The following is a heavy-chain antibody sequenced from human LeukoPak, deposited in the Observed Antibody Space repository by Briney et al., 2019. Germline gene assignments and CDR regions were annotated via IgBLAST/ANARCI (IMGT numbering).Heavy chain of an antibody. CDR1: GGSISSYY. CDR3: ARCSYSSGCYWYFDL. V-gene: IGHV4-4*07. Sequence: PSETLSLTCTVSGGSISSYYWSWIRQPAGKGLEWIGRIYTSGSTNYNPSLKSRVTMSADTSKNQFSLKLSSVTAADTAVYYCARCSYSSGCYWYFDLWGRGTLVTVSS. D-gene: IGHD6-19*01. J-gene: IGHJ2*01. CDR2: IYTSGST.